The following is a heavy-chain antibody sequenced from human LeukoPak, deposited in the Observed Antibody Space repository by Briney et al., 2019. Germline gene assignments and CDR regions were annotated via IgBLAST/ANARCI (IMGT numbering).Heavy chain of an antibody. CDR3: ARNYYDTNGYYSGFDY. CDR1: GGSISSYY. V-gene: IGHV4-4*07. J-gene: IGHJ4*02. D-gene: IGHD3-22*01. CDR2: IYSSGSA. Sequence: SETLSLTCIVSGGSISSYYWSWIRQPAGKGLEWIGRIYSSGSANYNPSLKSQVSMSVDTSKNQFSLKLSSVTAVDTAVYYCARNYYDTNGYYSGFDYWGQGTLVTVSS.